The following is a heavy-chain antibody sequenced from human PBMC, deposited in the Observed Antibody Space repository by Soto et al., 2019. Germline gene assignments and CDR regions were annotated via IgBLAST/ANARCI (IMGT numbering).Heavy chain of an antibody. CDR1: GFPFSSYA. D-gene: IGHD1-26*01. CDR2: ISGSGGST. CDR3: AKLKPRWAYYFDY. Sequence: PGWSMRICRAASGFPFSSYAVSWVRQAPGKGLEWVSAISGSGGSTYYAGSVKGRFTISRDNSKNTLYLQMNSLRAEDTAVYYCAKLKPRWAYYFDYWGQGTLVTVSS. J-gene: IGHJ4*02. V-gene: IGHV3-23*01.